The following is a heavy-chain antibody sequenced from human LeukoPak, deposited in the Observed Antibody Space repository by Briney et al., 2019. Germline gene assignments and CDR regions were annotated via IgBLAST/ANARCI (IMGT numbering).Heavy chain of an antibody. CDR3: ARDWQWQQLDGDAFDI. CDR1: GFTFSGYW. CDR2: IKQDGSEK. D-gene: IGHD6-13*01. J-gene: IGHJ3*02. V-gene: IGHV3-7*04. Sequence: GGSLRLSCAASGFTFSGYWMSWVRQARGKGLEWVANIKQDGSEKYYVDSVKGRFTISRDNAKNSLFLQMNSLRAEDTAVYYCARDWQWQQLDGDAFDIWGQGTMVTVSS.